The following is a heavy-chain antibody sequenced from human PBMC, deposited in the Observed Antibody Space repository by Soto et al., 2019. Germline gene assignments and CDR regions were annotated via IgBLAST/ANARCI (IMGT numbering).Heavy chain of an antibody. CDR2: INHSGST. V-gene: IGHV4-34*01. CDR1: GGSFSCYY. J-gene: IGHJ4*02. Sequence: PSVTLSLTCAVYGGSFSCYYWSWIRQPPGKGLEWIGEINHSGSTNYNPSLKSRVTISVDTSKNQFSLKLSSVTAADTAVYYCARGQXLVRYSGSYYGSYYFDYWGQGTLVTVSS. D-gene: IGHD1-26*01. CDR3: ARGQXLVRYSGSYYGSYYFDY.